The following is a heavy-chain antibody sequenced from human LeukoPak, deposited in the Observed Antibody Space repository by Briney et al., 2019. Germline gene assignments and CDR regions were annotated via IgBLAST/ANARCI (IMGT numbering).Heavy chain of an antibody. J-gene: IGHJ4*02. V-gene: IGHV5-51*01. D-gene: IGHD3-16*02. Sequence: GESLKISCKGSGYSFTSYWIGWVRQMPGKGLEWMGIIYPGDSDTRYSPSFQGQVTISADKSISTAYLQWSSLRAEDTAVYYCARDLHLAGLGELSTFDYWGQGTLVTVSS. CDR3: ARDLHLAGLGELSTFDY. CDR2: IYPGDSDT. CDR1: GYSFTSYW.